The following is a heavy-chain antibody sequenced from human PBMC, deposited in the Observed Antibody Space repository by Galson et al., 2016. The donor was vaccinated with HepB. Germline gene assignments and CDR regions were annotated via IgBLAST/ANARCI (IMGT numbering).Heavy chain of an antibody. V-gene: IGHV3-23*01. CDR3: ARSRRGGSGWYFDP. D-gene: IGHD6-19*01. Sequence: SLRLSCAASGFTFNNYAMSWVRQAPGKGLEWVSGIGVSGVSIYYADSVKGRFTVSRDNSKNTLYLQMHNLRAEDTAIFYCARSRRGGSGWYFDPWGQGTLVTVSS. CDR2: IGVSGVSI. CDR1: GFTFNNYA. J-gene: IGHJ5*02.